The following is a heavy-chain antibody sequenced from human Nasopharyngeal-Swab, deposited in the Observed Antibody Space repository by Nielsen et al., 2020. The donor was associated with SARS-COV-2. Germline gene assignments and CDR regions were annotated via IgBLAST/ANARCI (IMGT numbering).Heavy chain of an antibody. D-gene: IGHD3-22*01. J-gene: IGHJ5*02. V-gene: IGHV4-59*01. CDR3: ARETSDDSSGYYYTNWFDP. CDR2: IYYSGST. Sequence: RQAPGKGLEWIGYIYYSGSTNYNPSLKSRVTISVDTSKNQFSLKLSSVTAADTAVYYCARETSDDSSGYYYTNWFDPWGQGTRVTVSS.